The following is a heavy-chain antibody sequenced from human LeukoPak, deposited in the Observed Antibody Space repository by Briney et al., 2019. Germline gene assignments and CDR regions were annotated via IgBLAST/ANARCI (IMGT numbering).Heavy chain of an antibody. V-gene: IGHV1-69*13. CDR2: IIPIFGTA. CDR1: GGTFSSYA. J-gene: IGHJ4*02. CDR3: ARCRWFGELDY. D-gene: IGHD3-10*01. Sequence: GASVKVSCKASGGTFSSYAISWVRQAPGQGLEWMGGIIPIFGTANYAQKFQGRVTVTADESTSTAYMELSSLRSEDTAVYYCARCRWFGELDYWGQGTLVTVSS.